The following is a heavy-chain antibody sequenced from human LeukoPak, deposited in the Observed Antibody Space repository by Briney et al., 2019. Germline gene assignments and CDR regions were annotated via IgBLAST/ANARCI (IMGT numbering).Heavy chain of an antibody. CDR3: AAYFSSTACYPPPIHEYFQH. V-gene: IGHV3-30*04. D-gene: IGHD2-2*01. CDR2: VSYGGNTK. Sequence: PGGSLRLSCAASGFTFSTYAMHWVRQAPGRGLEWVAVVSYGGNTKYYADSVKGRFTISRDNSKNTVYLQMTSLRAEDTAVYYCAAYFSSTACYPPPIHEYFQHWGQGTLVTVSS. J-gene: IGHJ1*01. CDR1: GFTFSTYA.